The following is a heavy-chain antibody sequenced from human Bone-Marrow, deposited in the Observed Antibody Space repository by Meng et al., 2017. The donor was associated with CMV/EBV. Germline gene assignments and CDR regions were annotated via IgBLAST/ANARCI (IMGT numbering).Heavy chain of an antibody. CDR2: ISSSGSTI. J-gene: IGHJ4*02. CDR1: GFTFSSYE. CDR3: AKDHGYGYVRLFDY. D-gene: IGHD5-18*01. Sequence: GGSLRLSCAASGFTFSSYEMNWVRQAPGKGLEWVSYISSSGSTIYYADSVKGRFTISRDNSKNTLYLQMNSLRAEDTAVYYCAKDHGYGYVRLFDYWGQGTLVTVSS. V-gene: IGHV3-48*03.